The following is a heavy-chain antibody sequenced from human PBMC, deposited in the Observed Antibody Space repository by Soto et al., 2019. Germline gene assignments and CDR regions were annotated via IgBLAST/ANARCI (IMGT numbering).Heavy chain of an antibody. J-gene: IGHJ4*02. CDR1: GFSLSSYW. V-gene: IGHV3-74*01. CDR3: GRGGDYGSGRVDY. CDR2: VNSDGSNT. D-gene: IGHD3-10*01. Sequence: EVQLVESGGGSVQPGGSLRLSCAASGFSLSSYWMHWVRQAPGKGLVWVSRVNSDGSNTIYADSVKGRFTISRDNAKNTLYLQMNSLRGGDTAMYYCGRGGDYGSGRVDYWGQGTLVTVSS.